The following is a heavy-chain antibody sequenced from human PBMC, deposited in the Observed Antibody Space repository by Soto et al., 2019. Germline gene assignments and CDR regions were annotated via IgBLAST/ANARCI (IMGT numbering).Heavy chain of an antibody. V-gene: IGHV3-21*01. CDR1: GFTFSSYS. Sequence: GGSLRLSCAASGFTFSSYSMNWVRQAPGKGLEWVSSISSSSSYIYYADSVKGRFTISRDNAKNSLYLQMNSLRAEDTAVYYCAREYSSRNRYYYYYGMDVWGQGTTVTVSS. CDR2: ISSSSSYI. D-gene: IGHD6-13*01. J-gene: IGHJ6*02. CDR3: AREYSSRNRYYYYYGMDV.